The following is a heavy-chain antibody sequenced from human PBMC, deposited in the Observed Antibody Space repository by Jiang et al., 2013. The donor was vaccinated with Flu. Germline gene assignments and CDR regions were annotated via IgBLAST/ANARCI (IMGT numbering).Heavy chain of an antibody. CDR2: IHQDGSEK. V-gene: IGHV3-7*05. Sequence: TFSSYWMIWVRQAPGKGLEWVANIHQDGSEKYYVDSVKGRFTISRDNAKNSLYLQMNSLRAEDTAAYYCARNLGRQQLVSPLGYWGQGTLVTVSS. J-gene: IGHJ4*02. CDR3: ARNLGRQQLVSPLGY. D-gene: IGHD6-13*01. CDR1: TFSSYW.